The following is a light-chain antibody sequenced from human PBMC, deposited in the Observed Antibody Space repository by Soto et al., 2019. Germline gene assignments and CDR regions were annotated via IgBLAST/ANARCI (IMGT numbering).Light chain of an antibody. V-gene: IGKV1-33*01. J-gene: IGKJ4*01. CDR1: QDISNY. CDR2: DAS. Sequence: DIQMTQSPSSLSASVGDRVTITYQASQDISNYLKWYQQKPGKAPKLLIYDASKLETGVPSRFSGSGSGTDFTFTISSLQPEDIETYYCQQYDNRPLTFGGGTKVEIK. CDR3: QQYDNRPLT.